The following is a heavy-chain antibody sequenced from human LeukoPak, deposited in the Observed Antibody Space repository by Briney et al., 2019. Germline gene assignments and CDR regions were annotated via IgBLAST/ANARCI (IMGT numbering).Heavy chain of an antibody. Sequence: SETLSLTCAVYGGSFSGYYWSWIRQPPGPGLKCFGEINHSGSTNYNPSLKSRVTISVDTSKNQFSLKLSSVTAADTAVYYCARGLIWYSRSTGYLQQWGEGTLVTVSS. V-gene: IGHV4-34*01. CDR2: INHSGST. CDR1: GGSFSGYY. CDR3: ARGLIWYSRSTGYLQQ. J-gene: IGHJ1*01. D-gene: IGHD6-6*01.